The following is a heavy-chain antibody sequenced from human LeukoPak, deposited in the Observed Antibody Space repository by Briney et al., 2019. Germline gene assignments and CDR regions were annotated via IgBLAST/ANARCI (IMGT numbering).Heavy chain of an antibody. J-gene: IGHJ4*02. CDR2: IYHSGST. D-gene: IGHD3-22*01. CDR1: GYSISSGYY. Sequence: SETLSLTCTVSGYSISSGYYWGWIRQPPGKGLEWIGSIYHSGSTYYNPSLKSRVTISVDTSKNQFSLKLSSVTAADTAVYYCARAEYYYDSSGYNNWGQGTLVTVSS. V-gene: IGHV4-38-2*02. CDR3: ARAEYYYDSSGYNN.